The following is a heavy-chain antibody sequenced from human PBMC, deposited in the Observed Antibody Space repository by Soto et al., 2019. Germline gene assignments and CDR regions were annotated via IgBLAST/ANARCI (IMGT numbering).Heavy chain of an antibody. CDR1: GYTFTSYG. CDR3: ARDRGSYALDY. V-gene: IGHV1-18*01. D-gene: IGHD1-26*01. Sequence: QVQLVQSGAEVKKPGASVKVSCKASGYTFTSYGISWVRQAPGQGLEWMGWISAYNGNTTYAQKLQGRVTMTTDPSTSTVYMELRSLRSDDTAVYYCARDRGSYALDYWGQGTLVTFSS. CDR2: ISAYNGNT. J-gene: IGHJ4*02.